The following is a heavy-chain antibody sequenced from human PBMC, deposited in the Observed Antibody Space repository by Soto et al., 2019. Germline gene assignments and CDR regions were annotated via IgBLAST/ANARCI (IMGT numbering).Heavy chain of an antibody. V-gene: IGHV3-30*03. CDR2: ISNNSSHE. CDR3: VPNFDY. Sequence: QVEVVQSGGGVVQPGTSLRLSCQAAGFIFSDYGFHWARQTPGKELQWLAFISNNSSHEYYADSVRGRITISRDNSQDTVYLQMMSLGPEDAAVYYCVPNFDYWGQGTLVNVSP. J-gene: IGHJ4*02. CDR1: GFIFSDYG.